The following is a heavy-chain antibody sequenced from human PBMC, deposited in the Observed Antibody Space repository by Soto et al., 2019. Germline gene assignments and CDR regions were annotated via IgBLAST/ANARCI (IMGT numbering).Heavy chain of an antibody. Sequence: EVQLLESGGGLVQPGGSLRLSCAASGFTFSTYAMIWVRQAPGKGLEWVSGISGSGGDTYYADSVMGRFTVSRDNSKNTLYLQMNSLRVEDTAVYYGAEDWVSGTISYHVHPWGQGAVVTVSS. CDR2: ISGSGGDT. V-gene: IGHV3-23*01. CDR3: AEDWVSGTISYHVHP. CDR1: GFTFSTYA. J-gene: IGHJ5*02. D-gene: IGHD2-2*01.